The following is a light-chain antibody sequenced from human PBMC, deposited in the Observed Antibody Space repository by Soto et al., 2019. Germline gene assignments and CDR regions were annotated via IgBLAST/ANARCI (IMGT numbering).Light chain of an antibody. Sequence: EIVLTQSPATLSSFPGDRVTLSCRASQAVNTRLAWYHHKPGQAPRLLIYLTSNRAAGIPARFSGSGYETDFTLTISDVEPEDFAVYYCHQRQSWPRTFGQGTKVDIK. CDR1: QAVNTR. CDR3: HQRQSWPRT. CDR2: LTS. V-gene: IGKV3-11*01. J-gene: IGKJ1*01.